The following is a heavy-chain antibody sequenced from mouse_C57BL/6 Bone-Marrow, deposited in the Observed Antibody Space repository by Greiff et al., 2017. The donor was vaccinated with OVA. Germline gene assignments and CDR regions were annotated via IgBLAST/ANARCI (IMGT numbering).Heavy chain of an antibody. J-gene: IGHJ4*01. D-gene: IGHD2-4*01. CDR2: IHPNSGST. Sequence: QVQLQQPGAELVKPGASVKLSCKASGYTFTSYWMHWVKQRPGQGLEWIGMIHPNSGSTNYNEKFKSKATLTVDKSSSTAYMQLSSLTSEDSAVYYCARYFDYDWGYAMDYWGQGTSVTVSS. CDR3: ARYFDYDWGYAMDY. CDR1: GYTFTSYW. V-gene: IGHV1-64*01.